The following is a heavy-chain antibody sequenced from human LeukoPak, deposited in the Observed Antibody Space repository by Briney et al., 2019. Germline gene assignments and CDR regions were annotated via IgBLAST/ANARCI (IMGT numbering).Heavy chain of an antibody. CDR1: GYSFTSYW. D-gene: IGHD2-2*01. V-gene: IGHV5-51*01. CDR2: IYPGDSDT. J-gene: IGHJ6*03. CDR3: ARRSNSCSSTSCPTNYYYYYYMDV. Sequence: GESLKISCKGSGYSFTSYWIGWVRQMPGKGLEWMGIIYPGDSDTRYSLSFQGQVTISADKSISTAYLQWSSLKASDTAMYYCARRSNSCSSTSCPTNYYYYYYMDVWGKGTTVTVSS.